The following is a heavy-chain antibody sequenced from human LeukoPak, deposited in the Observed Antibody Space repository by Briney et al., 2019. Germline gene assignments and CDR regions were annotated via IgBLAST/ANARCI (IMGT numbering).Heavy chain of an antibody. CDR2: ISYDGSNK. CDR3: ARGRLQLQAVDY. D-gene: IGHD5-24*01. V-gene: IGHV3-30*03. J-gene: IGHJ4*02. Sequence: PGGSLRLSCAASGFTFSSYGMHWVRQAPGKGLEWVAVISYDGSNKYYADSVKGRFTISRDNSKNTLYLQMNSLRAEDTAVYYCARGRLQLQAVDYWGQGTLVTVSS. CDR1: GFTFSSYG.